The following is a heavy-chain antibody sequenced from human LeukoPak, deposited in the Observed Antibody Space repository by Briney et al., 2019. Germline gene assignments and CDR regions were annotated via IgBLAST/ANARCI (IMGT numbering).Heavy chain of an antibody. D-gene: IGHD6-13*01. CDR2: ISSSSSYI. V-gene: IGHV3-21*01. CDR1: GFTFSSYS. J-gene: IGHJ4*02. CDR3: ARTIAAAGEVDY. Sequence: GGSLRLSCAASGFTFSSYSMNWVRQAPGKGLEWVSSISSSSSYIYYADSVKGRFTISRDNAKNSLYLQMNSLGAEDTAVYYCARTIAAAGEVDYWGQGTLVTVSS.